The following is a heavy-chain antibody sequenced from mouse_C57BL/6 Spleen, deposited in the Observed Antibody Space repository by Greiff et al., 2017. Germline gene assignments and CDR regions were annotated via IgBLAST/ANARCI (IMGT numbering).Heavy chain of an antibody. D-gene: IGHD1-1*01. CDR3: ARRVLNYYAMDY. Sequence: EVQGVESGGGLVKPGGSLKLSCAASGFTFSSYTMSWVRQTPEKRLEWVATISGGGGNTYYPDSVKGRFTISRDNAKNTLYLQMSSLRSEDTALYYCARRVLNYYAMDYWGQGTSVTVSS. CDR1: GFTFSSYT. J-gene: IGHJ4*01. CDR2: ISGGGGNT. V-gene: IGHV5-9*01.